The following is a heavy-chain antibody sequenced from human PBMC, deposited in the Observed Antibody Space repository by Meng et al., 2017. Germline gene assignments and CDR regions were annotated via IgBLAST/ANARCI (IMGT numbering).Heavy chain of an antibody. CDR1: GFIFSNYE. CDR2: ITKDGSRK. CDR3: ARDFDY. Sequence: QVQGLESGGDVVTPGSSLTLSCAASGFIFSNYEMHWVRQAPGKGLEWVACITKDGSRKYYLGSVRGRFTISRDNSKNTLYLEMNSLRSEDTALYYCARDFDYWGQGTLVTVSS. J-gene: IGHJ4*02. V-gene: IGHV3-30*16.